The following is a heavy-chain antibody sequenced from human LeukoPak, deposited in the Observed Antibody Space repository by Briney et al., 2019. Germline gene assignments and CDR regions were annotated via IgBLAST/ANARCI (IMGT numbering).Heavy chain of an antibody. CDR2: ISSSSSYI. D-gene: IGHD2-2*01. CDR1: GFTFSSYS. Sequence: GGSLRLSCAASGFTFSSYSMNWVRQAPGKGLEWVSSISSSSSYIYYADSVKGRFTISRDNAKNSLNLQMNSLRAEDTAVYYCATSSNAPGNHWGQGTLVTVSS. V-gene: IGHV3-21*01. CDR3: ATSSNAPGNH. J-gene: IGHJ5*02.